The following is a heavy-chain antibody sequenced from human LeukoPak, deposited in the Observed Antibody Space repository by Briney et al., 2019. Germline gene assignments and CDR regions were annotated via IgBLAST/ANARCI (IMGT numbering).Heavy chain of an antibody. Sequence: RASVKVSCTASGYTFNNNGISWVRQAPGQGLEWMGWISAYNGDTNYAQKLQGRVTMTTDTSTSTAYMELRSLRSDDTAVYYCARDAPIIYTSSPNWLDPWGQGTLVSVSS. CDR3: ARDAPIIYTSSPNWLDP. J-gene: IGHJ5*02. D-gene: IGHD6-13*01. V-gene: IGHV1-18*01. CDR1: GYTFNNNG. CDR2: ISAYNGDT.